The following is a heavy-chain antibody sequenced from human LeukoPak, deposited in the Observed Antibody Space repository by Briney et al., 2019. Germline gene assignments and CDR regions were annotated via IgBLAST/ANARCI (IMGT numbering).Heavy chain of an antibody. D-gene: IGHD3-16*02. CDR1: GFTVSSNY. J-gene: IGHJ4*02. V-gene: IGHV3-66*01. CDR2: IYSGGST. Sequence: PGGSLRLSCAASGFTVSSNYMSWVRQAPGKGLEWVSVIYSGGSTYYADSVKGRFTISRDNSKNTLYLQTNSLRAEDTAVYYCASFIYVWGSYPTDYWGQGTLVTVSS. CDR3: ASFIYVWGSYPTDY.